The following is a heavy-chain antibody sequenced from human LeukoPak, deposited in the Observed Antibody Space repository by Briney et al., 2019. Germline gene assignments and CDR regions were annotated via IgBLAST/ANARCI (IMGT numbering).Heavy chain of an antibody. CDR3: ASLVVVPAASFDY. CDR2: ISSSSSYI. D-gene: IGHD2-2*01. Sequence: GGSLRLSCAASGFTFSSYSMNWVRQAPGKGLEWVSSISSSSSYIYYADSVKGRFTISRDNAKNSLYLQMNSLRAEDTAVYYCASLVVVPAASFDYWGQGTLVTVSS. J-gene: IGHJ4*02. V-gene: IGHV3-21*01. CDR1: GFTFSSYS.